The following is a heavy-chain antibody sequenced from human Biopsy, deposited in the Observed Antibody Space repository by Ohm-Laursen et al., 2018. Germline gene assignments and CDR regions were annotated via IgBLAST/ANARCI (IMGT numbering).Heavy chain of an antibody. D-gene: IGHD2-2*02. CDR1: GFSLNTRGMS. CDR2: IDWDDAK. CDR3: ARIPILVVPAAIVYRHRRHLQGLDV. Sequence: TQTLTLTCTLSGFSLNTRGMSVTWIRQPPGKALEWLARIDWDDAKVYSESLKTRLTIPKGTSENHVVLTLSDVAPVDTATYYCARIPILVVPAAIVYRHRRHLQGLDVWGQGTTVIVSS. J-gene: IGHJ6*02. V-gene: IGHV2-70*16.